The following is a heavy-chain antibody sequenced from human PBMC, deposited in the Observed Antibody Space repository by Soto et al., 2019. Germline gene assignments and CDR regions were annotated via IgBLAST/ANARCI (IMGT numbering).Heavy chain of an antibody. CDR1: GFTFSSYA. CDR3: AKDVQYSSSPIDC. D-gene: IGHD6-6*01. J-gene: IGHJ4*02. Sequence: EVQLLESGGGLVQPGGSLRLSCAASGFTFSSYAMSWVRQAPGKGLEWVSAISGSGGSMYLADSVRGCFSISRDNSKSTLYLQMNSLRAEDTAIYYCAKDVQYSSSPIDCWGQGPLVTGSS. V-gene: IGHV3-23*01. CDR2: ISGSGGSM.